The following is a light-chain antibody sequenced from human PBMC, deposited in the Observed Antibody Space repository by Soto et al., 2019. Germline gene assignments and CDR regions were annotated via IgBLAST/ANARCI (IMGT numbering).Light chain of an antibody. CDR1: SSDVGGYIY. CDR2: DVN. Sequence: QSALTQPASVSGSPGQSITISCTGTSSDVGGYIYVSWYQQHPGKAPKLMIYDVNNRPSGVSNRFSGSKSGNTASLTISGLQTEDEADYYCVSYTSSFSYVFGSGTKLTLL. V-gene: IGLV2-14*03. J-gene: IGLJ1*01. CDR3: VSYTSSFSYV.